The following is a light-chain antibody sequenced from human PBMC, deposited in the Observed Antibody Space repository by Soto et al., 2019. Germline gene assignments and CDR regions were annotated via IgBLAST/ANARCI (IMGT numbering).Light chain of an antibody. CDR2: KAS. CDR1: RNVGDW. CDR3: QQYHIYSWT. Sequence: DKQLTQSPSTLSASIGDRVTITCRASRNVGDWLAWFQQRPGKAPKLLIYKASTLESGVPSRFRGTASGTEFTLTISSLQPDDFATYYCQQYHIYSWTFGQGNKVDIK. J-gene: IGKJ1*01. V-gene: IGKV1-5*03.